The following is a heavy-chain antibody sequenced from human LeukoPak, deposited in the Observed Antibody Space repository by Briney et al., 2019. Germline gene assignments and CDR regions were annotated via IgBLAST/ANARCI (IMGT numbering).Heavy chain of an antibody. CDR1: GFTFSSDS. CDR3: AKDYYDSSGYYFDY. Sequence: GGSLRLSCAASGFTFSSDSMNWVRQGPGKGLEWVSAISGSGGSTYYADSVKGRFTISRDNSKNTLYLQMNSLRAEDTAVYYCAKDYYDSSGYYFDYWGQGTLVTVSS. J-gene: IGHJ4*02. D-gene: IGHD3-22*01. V-gene: IGHV3-23*01. CDR2: ISGSGGST.